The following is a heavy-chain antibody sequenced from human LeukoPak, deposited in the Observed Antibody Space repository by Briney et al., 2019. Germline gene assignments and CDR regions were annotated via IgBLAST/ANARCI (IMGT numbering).Heavy chain of an antibody. J-gene: IGHJ4*02. V-gene: IGHV4-59*01. CDR1: GGSISSYY. Sequence: SETLSLTCTVSGGSISSYYWSWIRQPPGKGLEWIGYIYYSGSTNYNPSLKSRVTISVDTSKNQFSLKLSSVTAADTAVYYCAREGSFGELLSNLDYWGQGTLVTVSS. CDR3: AREGSFGELLSNLDY. CDR2: IYYSGST. D-gene: IGHD3-10*01.